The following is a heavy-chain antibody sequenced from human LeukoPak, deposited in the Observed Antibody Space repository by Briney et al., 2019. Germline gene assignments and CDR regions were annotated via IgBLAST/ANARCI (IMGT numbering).Heavy chain of an antibody. CDR3: ARKAYSSSWYGDWFDP. CDR1: GYTFTGYY. D-gene: IGHD6-13*01. J-gene: IGHJ5*02. CDR2: INPNSGGI. Sequence: ASVKVSCKASGYTFTGYYMHWVRQAPGQGLEWMGWINPNSGGINYAQKFQGRVTMTRDTSISTAYMELSRLRSDDTAVYYCARKAYSSSWYGDWFDPWGQGTLVTVSS. V-gene: IGHV1-2*02.